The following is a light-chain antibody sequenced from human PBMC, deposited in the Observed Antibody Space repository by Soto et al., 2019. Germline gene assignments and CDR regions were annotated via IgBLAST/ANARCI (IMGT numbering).Light chain of an antibody. CDR3: QHYYGSSGHT. V-gene: IGKV3-20*01. Sequence: EIVLTQSPGTLSLSPGERATLSCRASQTIRSNFLTWYQQKPGQAPRLLIYGASTRAAGIPDRFSGSGSGTDFPLNISRLEREDFAVYYCQHYYGSSGHTLGQRTKLQIK. CDR2: GAS. J-gene: IGKJ2*01. CDR1: QTIRSNF.